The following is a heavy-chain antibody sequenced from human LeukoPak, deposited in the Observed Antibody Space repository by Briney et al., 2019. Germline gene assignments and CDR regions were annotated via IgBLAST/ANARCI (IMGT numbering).Heavy chain of an antibody. CDR3: ARGDNRYNKFPH. CDR2: INSGGSST. V-gene: IGHV3-74*01. D-gene: IGHD3-9*01. J-gene: IGHJ1*01. CDR1: GFTFSDYW. Sequence: PGGSLRLSCAASGFTFSDYWMHWVRQAPDEGLAWVSRINSGGSSTNYADSVKGRFTISRDNAKSTLYVHMNRLRAEETAIYYCARGDNRYNKFPHWGQGTLVTVSS.